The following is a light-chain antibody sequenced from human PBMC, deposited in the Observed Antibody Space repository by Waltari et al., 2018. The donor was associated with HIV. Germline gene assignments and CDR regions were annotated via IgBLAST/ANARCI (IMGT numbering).Light chain of an antibody. V-gene: IGLV2-14*02. Sequence: QTALTQPASVSGSPGQSITISCTGTSSDVGAYNLVSWYQQHPGKAPRLIIYDVSERPAGVSNRFTGSKSGNTASLTISGLQAEDEADYYCSSYTSSATGVLFGGGTTLTVL. CDR2: DVS. CDR3: SSYTSSATGVL. J-gene: IGLJ2*01. CDR1: SSDVGAYNL.